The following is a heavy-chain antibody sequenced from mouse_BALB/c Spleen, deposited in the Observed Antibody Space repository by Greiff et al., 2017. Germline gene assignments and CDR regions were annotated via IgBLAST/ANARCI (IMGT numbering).Heavy chain of an antibody. J-gene: IGHJ4*01. V-gene: IGHV1-18*01. CDR2: INPNNGGT. D-gene: IGHD1-1*01. CDR1: GYTFTDYN. Sequence: EVQLQQSGPELVKPGASVKIPCKASGYTFTDYNMHWVKQSPGKSLEWIGDINPNNGGTIYNQKFKGKATLTVDKSSSTAYMELRSLTSEDTAVYYCARSPYYYGSSLYYYAMDYWGQGTSVTVSA. CDR3: ARSPYYYGSSLYYYAMDY.